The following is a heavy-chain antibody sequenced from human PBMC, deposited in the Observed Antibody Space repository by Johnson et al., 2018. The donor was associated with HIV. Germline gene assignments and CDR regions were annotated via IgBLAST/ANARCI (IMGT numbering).Heavy chain of an antibody. D-gene: IGHD6-19*01. V-gene: IGHV3-NL1*01. CDR3: ARDWGLYSSGWYVDAFDI. J-gene: IGHJ3*02. CDR1: GFIFSSNA. Sequence: QVQLVESGGGVVQPGRSLRLSCAASGFIFSSNAMHWVRQAPGKGLEWVSVIYSGGSTYYADSVKGRFTISRDNSKNTLHLQMNSLRAEDTAVYYCARDWGLYSSGWYVDAFDIWGQGTMVTVSS. CDR2: IYSGGST.